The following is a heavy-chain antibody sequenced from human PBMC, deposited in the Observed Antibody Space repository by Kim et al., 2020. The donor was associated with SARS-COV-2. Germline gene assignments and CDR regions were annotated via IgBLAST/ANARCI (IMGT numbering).Heavy chain of an antibody. CDR1: GFTFTNFW. CDR3: ARDGRLTINSPGAFDI. V-gene: IGHV3-74*01. CDR2: ISPDGSET. Sequence: GGSLRLSCAASGFTFTNFWMHWVRQAPGKGLAWVSRISPDGSETAYSDSVNGRFTISRDIAKNTLYLQMNGLTAEDTAVYYCARDGRLTINSPGAFDIWG. J-gene: IGHJ3*02. D-gene: IGHD4-17*01.